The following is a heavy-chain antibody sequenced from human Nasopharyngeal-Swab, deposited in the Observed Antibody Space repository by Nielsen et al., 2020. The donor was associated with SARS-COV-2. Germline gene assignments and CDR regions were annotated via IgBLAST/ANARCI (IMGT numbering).Heavy chain of an antibody. Sequence: SETLSLTCAVYGDSVSSSNWWSWVRQPPGKGLEYIGEIYHSGSTNYNPSLKSRVTISVDTSKNQFSLKLSSVTAADTAVYYCARHLSWWLVTSYYFDYWGQGTLVTVSS. D-gene: IGHD6-19*01. CDR1: GDSVSSSNW. CDR2: IYHSGST. V-gene: IGHV4-4*02. J-gene: IGHJ4*02. CDR3: ARHLSWWLVTSYYFDY.